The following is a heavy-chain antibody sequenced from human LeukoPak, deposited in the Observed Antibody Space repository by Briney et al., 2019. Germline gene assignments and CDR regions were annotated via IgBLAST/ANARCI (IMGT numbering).Heavy chain of an antibody. CDR1: GYTFTGYY. D-gene: IGHD6-13*01. J-gene: IGHJ5*02. CDR2: INPNSGGT. Sequence: GASVKVSCKASGYTFTGYYMHWVRQAPGQGLEWMGWINPNSGGTNYAQKFQGRVTMTRDTSISTAYMELSRLRSDDTAVYYCAREKQQLVVWFDPWGQGTLVTVSS. CDR3: AREKQQLVVWFDP. V-gene: IGHV1-2*02.